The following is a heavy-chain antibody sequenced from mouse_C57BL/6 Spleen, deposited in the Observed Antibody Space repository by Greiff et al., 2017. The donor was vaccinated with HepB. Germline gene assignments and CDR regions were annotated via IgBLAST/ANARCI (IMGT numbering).Heavy chain of an antibody. CDR3: ARIDYGSSPGYFDV. Sequence: VQLKESGPVLVKPGASVKMSCKASGYTFTDYYMNWVKQSHGKSLEWIGVINPYNGGTSYNQKFKGKATLTVDKSSSTAYMELNSLTSEDSAVYYCARIDYGSSPGYFDVWGTGTTVTVSS. V-gene: IGHV1-19*01. J-gene: IGHJ1*03. CDR2: INPYNGGT. D-gene: IGHD1-1*01. CDR1: GYTFTDYY.